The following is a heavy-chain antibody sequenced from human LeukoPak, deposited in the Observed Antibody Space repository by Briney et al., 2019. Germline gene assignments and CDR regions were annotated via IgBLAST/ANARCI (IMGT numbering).Heavy chain of an antibody. J-gene: IGHJ4*02. Sequence: GGSLRLSCAASEFVFSDYYMSWIRQAPGKGLEWASYISDSGSTIYCADSVKGRFTISRDTVKNSLYLQMNGLRAEDTAVYYCAREMEGDYGSGTFFDLWGQGNMVTVSS. D-gene: IGHD3-10*01. V-gene: IGHV3-11*01. CDR2: ISDSGSTI. CDR3: AREMEGDYGSGTFFDL. CDR1: EFVFSDYY.